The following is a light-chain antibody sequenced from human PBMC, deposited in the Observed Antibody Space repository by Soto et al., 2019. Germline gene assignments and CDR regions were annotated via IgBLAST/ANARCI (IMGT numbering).Light chain of an antibody. V-gene: IGKV3-15*01. Sequence: EIVITQSPATLSVSPGEGATLSCRASQGISSSLAWYQQKPGQTPRLLIYAASTRATGIPVRFSGSGSRTDFTLTISGLQSEDFAVYYCQQYVNWPPTFGRGTKVDIK. CDR3: QQYVNWPPT. CDR2: AAS. CDR1: QGISSS. J-gene: IGKJ1*01.